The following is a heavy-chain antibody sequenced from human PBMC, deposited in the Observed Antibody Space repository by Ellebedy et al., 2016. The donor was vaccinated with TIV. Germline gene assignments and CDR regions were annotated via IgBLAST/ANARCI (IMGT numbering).Heavy chain of an antibody. CDR2: IDPDGNEK. V-gene: IGHV3-7*04. CDR1: GFTFSSHW. Sequence: PGGSLRLSCATSGFTFSSHWMSWVRQAPGEGLEWVANIDPDGNEKNYVDSVEGRFTISRDNAKNSLFLQMNSLGDEDTAVYYCARTYPPPQYFHHWGQGTLVTVSS. J-gene: IGHJ1*01. CDR3: ARTYPPPQYFHH.